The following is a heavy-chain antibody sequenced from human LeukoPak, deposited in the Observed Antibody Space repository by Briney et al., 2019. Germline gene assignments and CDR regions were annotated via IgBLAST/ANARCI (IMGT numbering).Heavy chain of an antibody. V-gene: IGHV4-59*08. CDR3: ARLQSANHDNGYYTGGFYYMDV. CDR2: ISYTGST. CDR1: GGSMSNNY. J-gene: IGHJ6*03. Sequence: PSETLSLTCSVSGGSMSNNYWGWIRQSPGKGLEWIGYISYTGSTSYNPSLKSRVDIFLETPRNRFSLEVTSVIAADTAIYYCARLQSANHDNGYYTGGFYYMDVWGKGTTVTVSS. D-gene: IGHD4-17*01.